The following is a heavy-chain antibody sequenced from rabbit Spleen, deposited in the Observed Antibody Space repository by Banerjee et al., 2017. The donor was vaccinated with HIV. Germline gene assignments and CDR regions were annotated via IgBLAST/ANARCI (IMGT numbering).Heavy chain of an antibody. CDR2: IGTAEGST. D-gene: IGHD7-1*01. V-gene: IGHV1S47*01. Sequence: LVESGGGLVQPGGSLKLSCKASGFDFSSYGINWVRQAPGKGLEWIGIIGTAEGSTYYASWVNGRFTISSHNAQNTLYLQLNSLTAADTATYFCARRDVNPAYGWVNLNLWGPGTLVTVS. CDR1: GFDFSSYG. CDR3: ARRDVNPAYGWVNLNL. J-gene: IGHJ4*01.